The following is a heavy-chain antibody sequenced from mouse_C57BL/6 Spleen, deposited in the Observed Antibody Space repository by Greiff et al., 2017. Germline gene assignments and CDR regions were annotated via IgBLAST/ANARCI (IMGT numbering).Heavy chain of an antibody. CDR2: FAPSDSYN. J-gene: IGHJ2*01. V-gene: IGHV1-59*01. CDR3: AHSGRRDFDY. CDR1: GYTFTSYW. D-gene: IGHD3-1*01. Sequence: QVQLQQPGAELVRPGPSVQLSCKASGYTFTSYWLPWVKQRHGQGLEGIGVFAPSDSYNNYNQKFKGKATLTVDTSSSTAYMQLSSLTSEDSAVYYCAHSGRRDFDYWGQGTTLTVYS.